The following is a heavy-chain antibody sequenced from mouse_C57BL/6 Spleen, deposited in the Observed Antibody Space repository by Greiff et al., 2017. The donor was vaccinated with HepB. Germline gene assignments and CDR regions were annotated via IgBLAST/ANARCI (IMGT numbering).Heavy chain of an antibody. CDR3: VRHGDWDRYFDV. J-gene: IGHJ1*03. CDR2: IRSKSNNYAT. V-gene: IGHV10-1*01. CDR1: GFSFNTYA. Sequence: EVKLMESGGGLVQPKGSLKLSCAASGFSFNTYAMNWVRPAPGKGLEWVARIRSKSNNYATYYADSVKDRFTISRDDSESMLYLQMNNLKTEDTAMYYCVRHGDWDRYFDVWGTGTTVTVSS. D-gene: IGHD4-1*01.